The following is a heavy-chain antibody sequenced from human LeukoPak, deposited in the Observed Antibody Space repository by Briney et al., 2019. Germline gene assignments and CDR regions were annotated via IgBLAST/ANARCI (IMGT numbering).Heavy chain of an antibody. V-gene: IGHV1-8*03. CDR2: MNPNNGNT. CDR1: GYTFTNFD. CDR3: ARVGYSNSYDF. Sequence: ASVKVSCRASGYTFTNFDINWVRQSTGQGLEWMAWMNPNNGNTGNAQKFQGRVTITWDSSISTAYMELSSLRSEDTAVYYCARVGYSNSYDFWGQGTLVTVSS. J-gene: IGHJ4*02. D-gene: IGHD5-18*01.